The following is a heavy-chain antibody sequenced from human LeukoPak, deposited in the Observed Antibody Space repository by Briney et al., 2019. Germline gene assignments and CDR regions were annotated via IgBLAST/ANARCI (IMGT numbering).Heavy chain of an antibody. V-gene: IGHV3-23*01. CDR2: IGVSGATT. Sequence: GGSLRLSCAASGFTFSNYAMSWVRQTPGKGLDWVSGIGVSGATTYYANSVKGRFTISRDNSKNTLNLQMNSLRAEDTAVYYCARDPSGSSSGWYHFDYWGQGSLVTVSS. J-gene: IGHJ4*02. CDR1: GFTFSNYA. D-gene: IGHD6-19*01. CDR3: ARDPSGSSSGWYHFDY.